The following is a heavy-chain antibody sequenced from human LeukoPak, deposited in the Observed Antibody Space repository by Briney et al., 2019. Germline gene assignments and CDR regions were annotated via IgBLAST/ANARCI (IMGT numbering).Heavy chain of an antibody. Sequence: WVSYISTSGNDKYYADSVKGRFTISRDNAKNSLYLQLNSLRADDTAVYYCARGALWVLDYWGQGTLVTVSS. CDR3: ARGALWVLDY. J-gene: IGHJ4*02. V-gene: IGHV3-48*03. D-gene: IGHD3-16*01. CDR2: ISTSGNDK.